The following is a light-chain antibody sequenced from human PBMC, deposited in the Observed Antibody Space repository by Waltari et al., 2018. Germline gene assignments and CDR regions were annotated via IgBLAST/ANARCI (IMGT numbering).Light chain of an antibody. CDR2: KAS. Sequence: DILMTQSPSTLSASVGDRVTITCRASQSIGNWLAWHQQKSGKVPKALIYKASVLASGVPSRFSGSGSETEFTLIISGLQVDDAATYYCQQYNNAWTFGQGTKVEIK. V-gene: IGKV1-5*03. J-gene: IGKJ1*01. CDR1: QSIGNW. CDR3: QQYNNAWT.